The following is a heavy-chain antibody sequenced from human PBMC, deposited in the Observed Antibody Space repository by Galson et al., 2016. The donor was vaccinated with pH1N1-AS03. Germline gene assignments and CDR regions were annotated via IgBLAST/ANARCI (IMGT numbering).Heavy chain of an antibody. CDR1: VYSLSEVS. CDR3: ARDQGSVRPTRAFDI. V-gene: IGHV1-24*01. J-gene: IGHJ3*02. D-gene: IGHD1-26*01. CDR2: FDPEDGEK. Sequence: SVKVSCKVSVYSLSEVSIHWVRQVPRKGLEWMGGFDPEDGEKTYAQKFQGRVTMTEATSADTAYVELRSLRSDDTAGYYCARDQGSVRPTRAFDIWGQGTMVTVSS.